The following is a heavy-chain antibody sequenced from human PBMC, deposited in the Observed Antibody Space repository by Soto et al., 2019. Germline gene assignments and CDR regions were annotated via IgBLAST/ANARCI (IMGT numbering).Heavy chain of an antibody. D-gene: IGHD3-22*01. CDR3: ARDLDGLHDDNSGPYPRPG. J-gene: IGHJ1*01. Sequence: SETLSLTCTVSGGSISRDDYYWSWIRQAPGRGLEWIGYIHSSGSIYYNPSLKSRAMMSIDTARNQFSLKVSSVTVADTAVYYCARDLDGLHDDNSGPYPRPGWGQGTLVT. CDR1: GGSISRDDYY. CDR2: IHSSGSI. V-gene: IGHV4-30-4*01.